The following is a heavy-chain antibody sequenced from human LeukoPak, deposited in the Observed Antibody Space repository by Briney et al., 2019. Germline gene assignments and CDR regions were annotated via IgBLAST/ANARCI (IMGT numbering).Heavy chain of an antibody. D-gene: IGHD4/OR15-4a*01. CDR1: GFTFSNYA. CDR2: ISGSGRDT. Sequence: GGSLRLSCAASGFTFSNYAMSWVRQAPGEGLEWVSAISGSGRDTNYADFVKGRFTISRDNSKNTLHLQMNRLRAEDTAVYYCAKDHYGGNLYYYVMDVWGQGTTVTVSS. V-gene: IGHV3-23*01. J-gene: IGHJ6*02. CDR3: AKDHYGGNLYYYVMDV.